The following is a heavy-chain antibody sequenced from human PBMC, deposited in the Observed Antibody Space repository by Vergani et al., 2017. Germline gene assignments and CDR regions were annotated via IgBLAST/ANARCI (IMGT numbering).Heavy chain of an antibody. CDR1: GGSFSGYY. D-gene: IGHD6-19*01. CDR2: INHSGST. V-gene: IGHV4-34*01. Sequence: QVQLQQWCAGLLKPSETLSLTCAVYGGSFSGYYWSWIRQPPGKGLEWIGEINHSGSTNYNPSLKSRVTMSVDTSKNQFSLKLSSVTAADTAVYYCARVTGYSSGWYFDYWGQGTLVTVSS. CDR3: ARVTGYSSGWYFDY. J-gene: IGHJ4*02.